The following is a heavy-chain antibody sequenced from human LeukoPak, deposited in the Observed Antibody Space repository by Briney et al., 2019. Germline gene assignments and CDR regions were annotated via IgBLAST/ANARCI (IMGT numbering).Heavy chain of an antibody. D-gene: IGHD3-22*01. CDR2: IYYSGST. CDR3: ARDSSGYPDY. CDR1: GGSISSYY. Sequence: SETLSLTCTVSGGSISSYYWSWTRQPPGKGLEWIGYIYYSGSTNYNPSLKSRVTISVDTSKNQFSLKLSSVTAADTAVYYCARDSSGYPDYWGQGTLVTVSS. V-gene: IGHV4-59*01. J-gene: IGHJ4*02.